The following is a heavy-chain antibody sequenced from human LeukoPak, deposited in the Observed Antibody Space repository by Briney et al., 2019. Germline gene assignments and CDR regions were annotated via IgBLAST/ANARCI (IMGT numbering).Heavy chain of an antibody. D-gene: IGHD1-26*01. CDR1: GFTFSSYA. CDR3: AKDQALVGATLFDY. CDR2: ISGSGDST. V-gene: IGHV3-23*01. J-gene: IGHJ4*02. Sequence: SGGSLRLSCAASGFTFSSYAMNWVRQAPGKGLEWVSAISGSGDSTYYADSMKGRFTISRDNSKNTLYLQMNSLRAEDTAVYYCAKDQALVGATLFDYWGQGTLVTVSS.